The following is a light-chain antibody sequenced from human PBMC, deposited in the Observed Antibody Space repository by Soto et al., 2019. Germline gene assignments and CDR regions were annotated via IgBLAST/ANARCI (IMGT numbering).Light chain of an antibody. V-gene: IGKV2-30*01. CDR2: TAS. Sequence: VLTQSPLSLAVTLGQSASISCRSSQSLDFSDGNTYLSWYQQRPGQSPRRLIYTASKRDSGVPDKFSGRGSGNAFTLNITRVEAEDAGVYYCMHSRDWPWTLGQGTKVEIK. J-gene: IGKJ1*01. CDR3: MHSRDWPWT. CDR1: QSLDFSDGNTY.